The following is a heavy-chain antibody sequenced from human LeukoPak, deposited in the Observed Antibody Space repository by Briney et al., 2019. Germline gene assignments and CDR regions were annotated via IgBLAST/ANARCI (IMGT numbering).Heavy chain of an antibody. CDR1: GGYTLSELY. CDR3: TSAYGSGSQLDY. J-gene: IGHJ4*02. V-gene: IGHV1-24*01. Sequence: ASVNVSCKVSGGYTLSELYMHWVRQAPGKGLEWMGRFDPEYGETIYAQRFQGRVTMTEDTSTDTAYMEMSSLRSEDTAVYYCTSAYGSGSQLDYWGQGNLVTVSS. CDR2: FDPEYGET. D-gene: IGHD3-10*01.